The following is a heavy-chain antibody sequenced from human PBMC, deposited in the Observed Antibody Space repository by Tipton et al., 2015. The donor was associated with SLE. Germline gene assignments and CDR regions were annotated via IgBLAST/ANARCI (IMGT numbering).Heavy chain of an antibody. CDR3: ASLYDSGGMDV. V-gene: IGHV4-59*08. Sequence: TLSLTCTVSGGSISSYYWSWIRQPPGKGLEWIGYIYYSGSTNYNPSLKSRVTMSVDTSKNQFSLKLSSVTAADTAVYYCASLYDSGGMDVWGQGTTVTVSS. D-gene: IGHD3-10*01. J-gene: IGHJ6*02. CDR2: IYYSGST. CDR1: GGSISSYY.